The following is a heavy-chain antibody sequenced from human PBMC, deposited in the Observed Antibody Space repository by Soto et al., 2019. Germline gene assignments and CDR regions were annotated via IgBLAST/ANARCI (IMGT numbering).Heavy chain of an antibody. CDR2: ISGGGYAT. Sequence: EVQLLDSGGGLVQPGGSLRLSCAASGFTFSGYALTWVRQAPGNGLEWVSAISGGGYATFYADSVKGRFTISRDNSKNTLYLQMNTLIAEDTSVYYCARKVSGSTGRPDLWYFDLWGRGTLVTVSS. V-gene: IGHV3-23*01. CDR1: GFTFSGYA. D-gene: IGHD3-10*01. CDR3: ARKVSGSTGRPDLWYFDL. J-gene: IGHJ2*01.